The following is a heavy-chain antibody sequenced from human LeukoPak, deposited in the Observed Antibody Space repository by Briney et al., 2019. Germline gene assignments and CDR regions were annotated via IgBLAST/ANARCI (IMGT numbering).Heavy chain of an antibody. CDR1: GFTFSSYG. Sequence: GRSLRLSCAASGFTFSSYGMHWVRQAPGKGLEWVAVISYDGSNKYYADSVKGRFTISRDNSKNTLYLQMNSLRAEDTAVYYCAKDSGSYYTYFDYWGQGTLVTASS. V-gene: IGHV3-30*18. D-gene: IGHD3-10*01. CDR2: ISYDGSNK. CDR3: AKDSGSYYTYFDY. J-gene: IGHJ4*02.